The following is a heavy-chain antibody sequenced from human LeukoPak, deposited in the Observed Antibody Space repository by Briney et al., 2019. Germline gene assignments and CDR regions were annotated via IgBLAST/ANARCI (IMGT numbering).Heavy chain of an antibody. J-gene: IGHJ5*02. D-gene: IGHD3-10*01. CDR3: ARDAGYYGSGSSWFDP. CDR2: ISYDGSNK. V-gene: IGHV3-30*03. CDR1: GFTFSSYG. Sequence: GGSLRLSCAASGFTFSSYGMHWVRQAPGKGLEWVAVISYDGSNKYYADSVKGRFTISRDNSKNTLYLQMNSLRAEDTAVYYCARDAGYYGSGSSWFDPWGQGTLVTVSS.